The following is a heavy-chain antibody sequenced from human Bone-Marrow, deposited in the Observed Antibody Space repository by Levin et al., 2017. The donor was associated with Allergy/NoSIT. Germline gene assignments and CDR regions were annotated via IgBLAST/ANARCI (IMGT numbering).Heavy chain of an antibody. J-gene: IGHJ4*02. Sequence: PGGSLRLSCEASGFTFSDYGMHWVRQAPGKGLEWVAVISYDGSSEYYADSVKGRFIISRDNSKSTLHLQMSSPRADDTAVYYCAKGSRRLRLGECHLDHWGQGNLVIVSS. CDR1: GFTFSDYG. D-gene: IGHD3-16*01. CDR2: ISYDGSSE. V-gene: IGHV3-30*18. CDR3: AKGSRRLRLGECHLDH.